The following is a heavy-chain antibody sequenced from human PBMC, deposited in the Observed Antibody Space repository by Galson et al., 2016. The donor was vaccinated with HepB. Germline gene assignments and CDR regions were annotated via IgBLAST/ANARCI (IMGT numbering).Heavy chain of an antibody. J-gene: IGHJ4*02. CDR3: ARSYVSSGRYPHQIFHY. Sequence: SVKVSCKASGGTFSTYTINWLRQAPGQGLEWMGGINPLSGTADYAQKFQARVTLNADESTTIGYMELSSLTSEDTAIYYCARSYVSSGRYPHQIFHYWGQGTLVTVSS. CDR1: GGTFSTYT. V-gene: IGHV1-69*13. CDR2: INPLSGTA. D-gene: IGHD3-22*01.